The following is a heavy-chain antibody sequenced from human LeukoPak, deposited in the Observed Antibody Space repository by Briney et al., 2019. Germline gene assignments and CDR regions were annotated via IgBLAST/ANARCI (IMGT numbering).Heavy chain of an antibody. CDR2: IKQEGSAK. CDR3: ARWRGSTSERSDY. D-gene: IGHD2-2*01. CDR1: GFTFSYYW. Sequence: PGGSLRLSCTASGFTFSYYWMTWVRQAPGKGLEGVANIKQEGSAKYYVDSVKGRFTISRDNAKNSLYLQMDSLRVEDTATYYCARWRGSTSERSDYWGQGTLVTVSS. J-gene: IGHJ4*02. V-gene: IGHV3-7*01.